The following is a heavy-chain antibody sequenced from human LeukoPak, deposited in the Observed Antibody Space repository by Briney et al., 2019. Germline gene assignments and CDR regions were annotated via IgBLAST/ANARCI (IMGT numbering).Heavy chain of an antibody. J-gene: IGHJ4*01. V-gene: IGHV4-59*08. Sequence: SETLSLTCTVSGSSINNNFWTWIRQPPGKGLEWIGYIYSSGSANYNPSLKSRVIISGDTSKNQVSLRLTSVTAADTAMYFCARHRDYYDTWGHGTLVTVSS. CDR3: ARHRDYYDT. D-gene: IGHD3-22*01. CDR1: GSSINNNF. CDR2: IYSSGSA.